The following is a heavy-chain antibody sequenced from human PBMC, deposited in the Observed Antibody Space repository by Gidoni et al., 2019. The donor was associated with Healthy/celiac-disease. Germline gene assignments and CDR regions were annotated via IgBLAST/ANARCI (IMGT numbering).Heavy chain of an antibody. CDR2: ISGGGST. V-gene: IGHV3-53*01. Sequence: EVQLVESGGGLIQPGGSLRLSCAASGLTVRSNYMSWVRKAPGKWLEWVSVISGGGSTYYSDSVKGRFTISRDNSKNTLYLQMNSLRAEDTAVYYCARESGHDFWSGYTRGGYFDYWGQGTLVTVSS. D-gene: IGHD3-3*01. CDR1: GLTVRSNY. CDR3: ARESGHDFWSGYTRGGYFDY. J-gene: IGHJ4*02.